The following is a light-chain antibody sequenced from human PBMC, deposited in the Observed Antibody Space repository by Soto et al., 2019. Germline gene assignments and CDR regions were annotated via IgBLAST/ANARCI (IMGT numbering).Light chain of an antibody. Sequence: QSALTQPPSVSGSPGKSVTISCTGNISDVGDYKRVSWYQQPPGTAPKLMIYEGTHRPSGVPDRFSGSKSGNMASLTISGLQDEDEADYYCILYATSSVLFGGGTKLTVL. V-gene: IGLV2-18*01. CDR1: ISDVGDYKR. J-gene: IGLJ2*01. CDR3: ILYATSSVL. CDR2: EGT.